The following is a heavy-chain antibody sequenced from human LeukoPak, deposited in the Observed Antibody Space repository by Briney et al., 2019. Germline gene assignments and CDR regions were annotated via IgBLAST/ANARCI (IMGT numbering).Heavy chain of an antibody. J-gene: IGHJ3*02. V-gene: IGHV3-15*01. D-gene: IGHD3-9*01. CDR3: TTDSLRYFDWLGAFDI. Sequence: GGSLRLSCAASGFTFSNAWMSWVRQAPGKGLEWVGRIKSKTDGGTTDYAAPVKGRFTISRDDSKNTLYLQMNSLKTEDTAVYYCTTDSLRYFDWLGAFDIWGQGTMVTDSS. CDR2: IKSKTDGGTT. CDR1: GFTFSNAW.